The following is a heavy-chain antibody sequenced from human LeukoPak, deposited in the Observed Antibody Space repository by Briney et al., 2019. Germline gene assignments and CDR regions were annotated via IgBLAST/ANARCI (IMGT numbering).Heavy chain of an antibody. V-gene: IGHV3-48*04. J-gene: IGHJ3*02. D-gene: IGHD6-19*01. CDR3: AKDIGAVAGYAFDI. CDR1: GFTFSSYS. CDR2: ISSSSSTI. Sequence: GGSLRLSCAASGFTFSSYSMNWVRQAPGKGLEWVSYISSSSSTIYYADSVKGRFTISRDNAKNSLYLQMNSLRAGDTALYYCAKDIGAVAGYAFDIWGQGTMVTVSS.